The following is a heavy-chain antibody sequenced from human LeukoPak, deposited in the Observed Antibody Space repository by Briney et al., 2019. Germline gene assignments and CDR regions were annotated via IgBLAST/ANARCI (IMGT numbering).Heavy chain of an antibody. D-gene: IGHD1-26*01. CDR1: GGSFSGYY. V-gene: IGHV4-34*01. Sequence: SETLSLTCAVYGGSFSGYYWSWIRQPPGKGLEWIGEINHSGSTNYNPSLKSRVTISVDTSKNQFSLKLSSVTAADTAVYYCAGDLRGSYWGPYFDYWGQGTLVTVSS. J-gene: IGHJ4*02. CDR2: INHSGST. CDR3: AGDLRGSYWGPYFDY.